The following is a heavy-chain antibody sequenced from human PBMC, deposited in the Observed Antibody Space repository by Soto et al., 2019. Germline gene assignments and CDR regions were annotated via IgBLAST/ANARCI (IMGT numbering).Heavy chain of an antibody. CDR2: LYYGRSA. Sequence: QVQLQESGPGLVKPSETLSLTCAVSGDSISSYYCMWIRQPPGKGLEAIGYLYYGRSANYNPSLTIRDTFTMDTSTNQCSLTLSSMTAADAAVYYCALRSMAVVPEYWGQGNLVTVSS. V-gene: IGHV4-59*01. J-gene: IGHJ4*02. D-gene: IGHD3-22*01. CDR3: ALRSMAVVPEY. CDR1: GDSISSYY.